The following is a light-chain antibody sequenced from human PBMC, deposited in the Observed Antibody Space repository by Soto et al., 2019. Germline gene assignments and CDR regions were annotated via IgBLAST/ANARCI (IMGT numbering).Light chain of an antibody. J-gene: IGLJ1*01. CDR2: GNT. CDR1: SSNIGAGYD. CDR3: SSYISDNRSYV. V-gene: IGLV1-40*01. Sequence: QSVLTQPPSVSGAPGQRVTISCTGSSSNIGAGYDVHWYQQLPGTAPKLLIFGNTNRPSGVPDRFSGSKSGTSASLAITGLQAEDEADYYCSSYISDNRSYVFGTGTKVTVL.